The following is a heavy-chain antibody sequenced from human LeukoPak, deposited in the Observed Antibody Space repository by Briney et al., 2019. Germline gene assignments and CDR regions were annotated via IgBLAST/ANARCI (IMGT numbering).Heavy chain of an antibody. CDR1: GGSISSYY. J-gene: IGHJ4*02. D-gene: IGHD2-21*01. Sequence: PSETLSLTCTVSGGSISSYYWSWIRQPPGKGLEWIGYIYYSGSTNYNPSLKSRVTISVDTSKNQFSLKLSSVTAADTAVYYCARANLIQTFDYWGQGTLVTVSS. V-gene: IGHV4-59*01. CDR2: IYYSGST. CDR3: ARANLIQTFDY.